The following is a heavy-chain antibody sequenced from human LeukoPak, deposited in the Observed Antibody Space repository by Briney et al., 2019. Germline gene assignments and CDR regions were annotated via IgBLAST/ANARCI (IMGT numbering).Heavy chain of an antibody. CDR2: ISDNGGNT. Sequence: GGSLRLSCAASGFTFSIYGMGWVRQAPGKGLEWVSSISDNGGNTYYADSAKGRFTISRDNSKNTLYLQMNSLRAEDTAVYYCAKDLDFWSGYPAHRAFDYWGQGTLVTVSS. CDR3: AKDLDFWSGYPAHRAFDY. V-gene: IGHV3-23*01. J-gene: IGHJ4*02. D-gene: IGHD3-3*01. CDR1: GFTFSIYG.